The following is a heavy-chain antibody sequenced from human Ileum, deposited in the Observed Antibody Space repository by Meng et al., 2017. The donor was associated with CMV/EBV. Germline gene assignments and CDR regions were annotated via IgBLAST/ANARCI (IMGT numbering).Heavy chain of an antibody. CDR1: GYSFTEYF. D-gene: IGHD4-11*01. CDR3: ASGGTTVSGLAVDH. CDR2: INTNSGGT. V-gene: IGHV1-2*02. Sequence: ASVKIPCKASGYSFTEYFMHWVRQAPGQGLECMGWINTNSGGTNYAQKFHGRLTMTRDTSISTAYMELSSLRSGDTAVYYCASGGTTVSGLAVDHWGQGNRVTVSS. J-gene: IGHJ4*02.